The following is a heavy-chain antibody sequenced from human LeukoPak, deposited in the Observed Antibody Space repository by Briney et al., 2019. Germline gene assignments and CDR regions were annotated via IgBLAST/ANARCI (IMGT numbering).Heavy chain of an antibody. CDR3: ARAVDYDFWSGGEFDY. V-gene: IGHV4-38-2*02. J-gene: IGHJ4*02. CDR2: IYHSGST. CDR1: GYSISSGYY. Sequence: PSETLSLTCTVSGYSISSGYYWGWIRQPPGKGLEWTGSIYHSGSTYYNPSLKSRVTISVDTSKNQFSLKLSSVTAADTAVYYCARAVDYDFWSGGEFDYWGQGTLVTVSS. D-gene: IGHD3-3*01.